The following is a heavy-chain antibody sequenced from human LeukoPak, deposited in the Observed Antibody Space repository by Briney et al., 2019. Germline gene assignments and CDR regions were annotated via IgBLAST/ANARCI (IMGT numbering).Heavy chain of an antibody. CDR2: INHSGST. V-gene: IGHV4-34*01. CDR1: GGSLSRYY. CDR3: ASLRKYYESSGWTGYYYYDMDV. J-gene: IGHJ6*02. D-gene: IGHD3-22*01. Sequence: SETLSLTCAVSGGSLSRYYWSWIRQPPGKGPEWIGEINHSGSTNYNPSLKSRVSISVDTSKNQFSLRLSSVTAADTAVYYCASLRKYYESSGWTGYYYYDMDVWGQGTTVIVSS.